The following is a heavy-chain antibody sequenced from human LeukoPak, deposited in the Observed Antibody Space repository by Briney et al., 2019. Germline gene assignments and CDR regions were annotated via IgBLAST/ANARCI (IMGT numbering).Heavy chain of an antibody. CDR3: ARSREMATTLPTYYFDY. V-gene: IGHV1-2*02. D-gene: IGHD5-24*01. CDR2: INPNTGGT. CDR1: GYTFTGYY. J-gene: IGHJ4*02. Sequence: LVASVKVSCKASGYTFTGYYMHWVRQAPGPGHEGMGWINPNTGGTNYAQKFQGRVTMTRDTSISTAYMELSRLRSDDTAVYYCARSREMATTLPTYYFDYWGQGTLVTVSS.